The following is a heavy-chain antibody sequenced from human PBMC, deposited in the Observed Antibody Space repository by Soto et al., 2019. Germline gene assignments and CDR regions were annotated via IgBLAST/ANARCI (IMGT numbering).Heavy chain of an antibody. D-gene: IGHD7-27*01. Sequence: EVQLLESGGGLVQPGGSLRLSCAASGFTFSTHAISWVRQAPGNGLEWVSTISGSGDNTFYADSVKGRVTISRDNSKNTLYLQINSLRAEDTDVYFCAKVPRSGEDPYYGLDVWGQGTTVTVSS. V-gene: IGHV3-23*01. CDR3: AKVPRSGEDPYYGLDV. CDR1: GFTFSTHA. J-gene: IGHJ6*02. CDR2: ISGSGDNT.